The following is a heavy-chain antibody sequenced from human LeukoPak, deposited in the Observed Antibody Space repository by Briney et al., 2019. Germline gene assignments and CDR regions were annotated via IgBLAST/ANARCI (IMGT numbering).Heavy chain of an antibody. CDR1: GYTFTGYY. Sequence: ASVKVSCKASGYTFTGYYIHWVRQAPGQGLEWMGWINPNSGGTNYAQKFQGRVTMTRDTSISTAYMELSRLRSDDTAVYHCARATEYFDLWGRGTLVTVSS. V-gene: IGHV1-2*02. CDR2: INPNSGGT. CDR3: ARATEYFDL. J-gene: IGHJ2*01.